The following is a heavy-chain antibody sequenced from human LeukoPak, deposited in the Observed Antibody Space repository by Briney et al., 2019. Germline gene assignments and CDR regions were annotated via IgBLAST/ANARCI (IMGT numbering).Heavy chain of an antibody. CDR2: IYYSGST. J-gene: IGHJ4*02. CDR1: VGSISSDY. V-gene: IGHV4-59*08. Sequence: SETLSLTCIVSVGSISSDYWSWIRQPPGKGLESIGCIYYSGSTIYNPYLKSRLTISVDTSKNQFCLKLSSVTAADTAVYHCARQVRDSRGPWYYFESWGQGNLVTVSS. CDR3: ARQVRDSRGPWYYFES. D-gene: IGHD3-22*01.